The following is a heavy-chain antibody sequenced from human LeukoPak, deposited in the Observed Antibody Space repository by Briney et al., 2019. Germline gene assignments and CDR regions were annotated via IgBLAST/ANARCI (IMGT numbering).Heavy chain of an antibody. V-gene: IGHV3-23*01. CDR1: GFTFSSYV. Sequence: GGSLRLSCAASGFTFSSYVMNWVRQAPGKGLEWVSAISTRGGTTYYADSVKGRFTISRDDSKNTLYLQMNSLRVEDTAVYYCAKNRWVGAISSHYVDYWGQGTLVTVSS. D-gene: IGHD1-26*01. CDR2: ISTRGGTT. CDR3: AKNRWVGAISSHYVDY. J-gene: IGHJ4*02.